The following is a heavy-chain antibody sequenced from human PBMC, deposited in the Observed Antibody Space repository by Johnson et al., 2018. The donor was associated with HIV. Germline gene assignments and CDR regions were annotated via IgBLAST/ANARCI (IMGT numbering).Heavy chain of an antibody. CDR3: ARAGVVFSTASHDAFDI. J-gene: IGHJ3*02. D-gene: IGHD2-21*01. V-gene: IGHV3-48*04. CDR2: ISSTGTTI. Sequence: VQLVESGGGLAKPAWSPRLSCEASGFTFSTYWMSWVRQAPGKGLDWVSYISSTGTTIYYADSVKGRFTISRDNAKNSLYLQMNSLRAEDTAVYYCARAGVVFSTASHDAFDIWGQGTLVTVAS. CDR1: GFTFSTYW.